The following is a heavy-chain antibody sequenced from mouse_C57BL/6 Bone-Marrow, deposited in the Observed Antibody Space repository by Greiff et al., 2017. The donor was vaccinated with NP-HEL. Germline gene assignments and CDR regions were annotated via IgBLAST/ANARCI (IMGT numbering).Heavy chain of an antibody. CDR2: IDPNSGGT. D-gene: IGHD4-1*02. Sequence: QVQLKQPGAELVKPGASVKLSCKASGYTFTSYWMHWVKQRPGRGLEWIGRIDPNSGGTKYNEKFKSKATLTVDKPSSTAYMQLSSLTSEDSAVYYCARIPPNWAPYAMDYWGQGTSVTVSA. CDR3: ARIPPNWAPYAMDY. J-gene: IGHJ4*01. V-gene: IGHV1-72*01. CDR1: GYTFTSYW.